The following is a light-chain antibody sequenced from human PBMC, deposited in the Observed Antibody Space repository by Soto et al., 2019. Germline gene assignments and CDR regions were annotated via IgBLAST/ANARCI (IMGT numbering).Light chain of an antibody. Sequence: DIQMTQSPSSLSASVGDRVTITCRARQSISSYLNWYQKKPGKAPKLLIYAASSLQSGVTSRFSCSGSGTEFTLTIISLQPEEFATYYCQQSYSTPITFGQGTRLEIK. CDR1: QSISSY. V-gene: IGKV1-39*01. J-gene: IGKJ5*01. CDR2: AAS. CDR3: QQSYSTPIT.